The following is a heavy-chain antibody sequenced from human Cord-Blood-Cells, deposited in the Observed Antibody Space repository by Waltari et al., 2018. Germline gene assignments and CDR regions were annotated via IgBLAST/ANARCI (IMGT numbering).Heavy chain of an antibody. CDR3: ARQRIAARPDYFDD. CDR1: GGSISSSSYY. CDR2: IYYSGGP. D-gene: IGHD6-6*01. V-gene: IGHV4-39*01. J-gene: IGHJ4*02. Sequence: QLQLQESGPGLVKPSETLSLTCTVSGGSISSSSYYWGGIGQPPGKGLEWIGSIYYSGGPYYNPSLKSRVTMSVDTSKNQFSLKLGSVTAADTAVYYCARQRIAARPDYFDDWGQGTLVTVSS.